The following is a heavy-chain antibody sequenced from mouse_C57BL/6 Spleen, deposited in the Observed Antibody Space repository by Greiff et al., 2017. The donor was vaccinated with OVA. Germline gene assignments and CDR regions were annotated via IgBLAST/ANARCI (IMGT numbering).Heavy chain of an antibody. Sequence: QVQLQQSGPGLVQPSQSLSITCTVSGFSLTSYGVHWVRQSPGKGLEWLGVIWSGGSTDYTAAFISRLSISKDNSKSQVFFKKTKMQAVSTAINDCARKKGYSDGDAMDYWGQGTSVTVSS. J-gene: IGHJ4*01. D-gene: IGHD2-12*01. CDR1: GFSLTSYG. V-gene: IGHV2-2*01. CDR2: IWSGGST. CDR3: ARKKGYSDGDAMDY.